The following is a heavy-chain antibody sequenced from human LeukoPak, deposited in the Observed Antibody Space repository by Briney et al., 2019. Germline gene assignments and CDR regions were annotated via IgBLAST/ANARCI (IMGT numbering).Heavy chain of an antibody. D-gene: IGHD3-3*01. J-gene: IGHJ5*02. V-gene: IGHV4-4*07. CDR1: GGSISSYY. CDR3: ARAGQRITIFGVVETNNWFDP. CDR2: IYTSGST. Sequence: SETLSLTCTVSGGSISSYYWSWIRQPAGKGLEWIGRIYTSGSTNYNPSLKSRVTMSVDTSKNQFSLKLSSVTAADTAVYYCARAGQRITIFGVVETNNWFDPWGQGTLVTVSS.